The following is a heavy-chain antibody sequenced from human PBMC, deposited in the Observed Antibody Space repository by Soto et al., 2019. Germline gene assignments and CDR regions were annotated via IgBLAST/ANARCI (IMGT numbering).Heavy chain of an antibody. V-gene: IGHV1-3*05. CDR1: GYTFTSYA. Sequence: QVQLVQSGAEEKKPGASVKVSRKASGYTFTSYAMHWVRQAPGQRLEWMGWINAGNGNTKYSQKFQGRVTITRDTSASTAYMELSSLRSEDTAVYYCARSIAVAAPDYWGQGTLVTVSS. D-gene: IGHD6-19*01. CDR3: ARSIAVAAPDY. CDR2: INAGNGNT. J-gene: IGHJ4*02.